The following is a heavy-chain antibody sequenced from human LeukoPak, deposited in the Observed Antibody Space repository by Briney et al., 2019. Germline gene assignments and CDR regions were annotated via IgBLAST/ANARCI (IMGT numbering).Heavy chain of an antibody. Sequence: PGRSLRLSCAASGFTFSSYAMHWVRQAPGKGLEWVAVIAYDGSNKYYADSVKGRFTISRDNSKNTVYLQMNSLRAEDTAVYYCARAEYNAFDIWGQGTMVTVSS. V-gene: IGHV3-30-3*01. J-gene: IGHJ3*02. CDR3: ARAEYNAFDI. CDR2: IAYDGSNK. D-gene: IGHD1-1*01. CDR1: GFTFSSYA.